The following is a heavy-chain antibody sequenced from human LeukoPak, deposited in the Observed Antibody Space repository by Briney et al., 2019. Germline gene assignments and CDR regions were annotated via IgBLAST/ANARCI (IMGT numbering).Heavy chain of an antibody. CDR3: ARDMDTAMVTDGGYYGMDV. J-gene: IGHJ6*02. Sequence: ASVKVSCKASGYTFTSYDINWVRQATGQGLEWMGWMNPNSGNTGYAQKFQGRVTMTRNTSISTAYMELSSLRSEDTAVYYCARDMDTAMVTDGGYYGMDVWGQGTTVTVSS. CDR1: GYTFTSYD. D-gene: IGHD5-18*01. V-gene: IGHV1-8*01. CDR2: MNPNSGNT.